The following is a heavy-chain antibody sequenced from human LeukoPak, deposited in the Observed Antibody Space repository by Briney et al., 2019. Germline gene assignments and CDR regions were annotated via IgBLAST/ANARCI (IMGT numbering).Heavy chain of an antibody. CDR2: IRYDGSNK. J-gene: IGHJ4*02. CDR1: GFTFSSYG. V-gene: IGHV3-30*02. CDR3: ARVRPRWEQWLAALDY. D-gene: IGHD6-19*01. Sequence: GGSLRLSCAASGFTFSSYGMHWVRQAPGKGLEWVAFIRYDGSNKYCADSVKGRFTISRDNSKNTLYLQMNSLRAEDTAVYYCARVRPRWEQWLAALDYWGQGTLVTVSS.